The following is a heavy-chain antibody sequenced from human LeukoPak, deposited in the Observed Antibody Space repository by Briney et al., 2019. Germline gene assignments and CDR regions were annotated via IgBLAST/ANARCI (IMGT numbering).Heavy chain of an antibody. D-gene: IGHD3-22*01. V-gene: IGHV3-30*04. J-gene: IGHJ5*02. CDR2: ISYDGSNK. CDR3: ARERGDSSGYYYH. Sequence: KPGGSLRLSCAASGLTFSSYAMHWVRQAPGKGLEGVAVISYDGSNKYYADSVKGRFTISRDNSKNTLYLQMNSLRAEDTAVYYCARERGDSSGYYYHWGQGTLVTVSS. CDR1: GLTFSSYA.